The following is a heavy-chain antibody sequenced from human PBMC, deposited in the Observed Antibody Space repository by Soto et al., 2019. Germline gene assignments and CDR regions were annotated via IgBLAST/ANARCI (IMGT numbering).Heavy chain of an antibody. J-gene: IGHJ6*02. CDR3: AREGRPYYDFWSGSTPYYGMDV. CDR1: GGSISSGGYY. CDR2: IYYSGST. V-gene: IGHV4-31*03. Sequence: LSLTCTVSGGSISSGGYYWSWTRQHPGKGLEWIGYIYYSGSTYYNPSLKSRVTISVDTSKNQFSLKLSSVTAADTAVYYCAREGRPYYDFWSGSTPYYGMDVWGQGTTVTVSS. D-gene: IGHD3-3*01.